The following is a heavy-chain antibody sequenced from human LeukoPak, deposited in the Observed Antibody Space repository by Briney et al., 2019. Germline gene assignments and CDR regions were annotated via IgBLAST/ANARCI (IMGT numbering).Heavy chain of an antibody. CDR2: IKEDGSEK. V-gene: IGHV3-7*01. Sequence: GGSLRLSCAASGFTFSKYWMSWVRQAPGKGLEWVANIKEDGSEKYFVDSVRGRFIISRDNAENSLYLQMNSLRAEDTAIYYCVRDGRPLDYWGQGTLVTVSS. CDR1: GFTFSKYW. J-gene: IGHJ4*02. D-gene: IGHD1-1*01. CDR3: VRDGRPLDY.